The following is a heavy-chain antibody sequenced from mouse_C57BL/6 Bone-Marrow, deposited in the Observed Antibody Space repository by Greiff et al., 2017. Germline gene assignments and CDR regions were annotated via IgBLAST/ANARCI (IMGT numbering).Heavy chain of an antibody. D-gene: IGHD1-1*01. Sequence: QVQLQQSGAELAKPGASVKLSCKASGYTFTSYWMHWVKQRPGQGLEWIGYINPSSGYTKYNQKFKDKAPLTADKSSSTAYMQLSSLTYEDSAVYYCASLYGGWGQGTTLTVSS. CDR1: GYTFTSYW. J-gene: IGHJ2*01. V-gene: IGHV1-7*01. CDR2: INPSSGYT. CDR3: ASLYGG.